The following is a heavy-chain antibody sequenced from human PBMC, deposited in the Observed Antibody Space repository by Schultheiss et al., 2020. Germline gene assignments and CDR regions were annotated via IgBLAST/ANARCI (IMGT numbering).Heavy chain of an antibody. Sequence: GESLKISCTASGVIFGDYAMTWIRQAPGKGLEWVGFIRSKAYGGTTEYAASVKGRFTISRDDSKSIAYLQMNSLKTEDTAVYYCTRGVGYSSSWYYFDYWGQGTLVTVSS. D-gene: IGHD6-13*01. J-gene: IGHJ4*02. V-gene: IGHV3-49*03. CDR2: IRSKAYGGTT. CDR3: TRGVGYSSSWYYFDY. CDR1: GVIFGDYA.